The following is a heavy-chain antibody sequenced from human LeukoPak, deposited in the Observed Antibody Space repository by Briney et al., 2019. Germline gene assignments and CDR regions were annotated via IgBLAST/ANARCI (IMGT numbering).Heavy chain of an antibody. CDR2: ISYDGSNK. CDR3: ARRSPADY. CDR1: GFTFSSYA. V-gene: IGHV3-30*01. J-gene: IGHJ4*02. Sequence: GSLRLSCAASGFTFSSYAMHWVRQAPGKGLEWVAVISYDGSNKYYADSVKGRFTISRDNSKNTLYLQMNSLRAEDTAVYYCARRSPADYWGQGTLVTVSS. D-gene: IGHD2-2*01.